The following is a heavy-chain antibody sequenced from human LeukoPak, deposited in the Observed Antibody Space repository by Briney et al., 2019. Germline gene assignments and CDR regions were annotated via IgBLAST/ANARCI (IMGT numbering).Heavy chain of an antibody. Sequence: SETLSLTCAVYGGSFSGYYWSWIRQPPGKGLEWIGEINHSGSTNYNPSLKSRVTISVDTSKNQFSLKLSSVTAADTAVYYCARYGSGSGDYWGQGTLVTVSS. J-gene: IGHJ4*02. CDR3: ARYGSGSGDY. D-gene: IGHD3-10*01. CDR2: INHSGST. CDR1: GGSFSGYY. V-gene: IGHV4-34*01.